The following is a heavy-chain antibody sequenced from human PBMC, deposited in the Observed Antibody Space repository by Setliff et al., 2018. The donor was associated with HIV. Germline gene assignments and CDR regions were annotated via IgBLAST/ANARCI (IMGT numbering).Heavy chain of an antibody. CDR2: ISRGGDSI. V-gene: IGHV3-48*04. CDR1: GFTFWSHS. Sequence: GSLRLSCAASGFTFWSHSMLWVRQAPGKGLQWVAYISRGGDSIFYEDSVKGRFTISRDNAKNSLYLQMNSLRAEDTAVYYCARDPLPDFRGWCYWGQGTLVTVSS. J-gene: IGHJ4*02. D-gene: IGHD3-10*01. CDR3: ARDPLPDFRGWCY.